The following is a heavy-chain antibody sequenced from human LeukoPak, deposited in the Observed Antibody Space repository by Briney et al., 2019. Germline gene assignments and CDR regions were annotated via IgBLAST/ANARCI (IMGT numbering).Heavy chain of an antibody. Sequence: EASVKVSCKASGYTFTGYYMHWVRQAPGQGLEWMGGIIPIFGTANYAQKFQGRVTMTTDTSTSTAYMELSSLRSEDTAVYYCARDQRGDYAKGYYYYMDVWGKGTTVTISS. D-gene: IGHD4-17*01. CDR3: ARDQRGDYAKGYYYYMDV. CDR2: IIPIFGTA. CDR1: GYTFTGYY. V-gene: IGHV1-69*05. J-gene: IGHJ6*03.